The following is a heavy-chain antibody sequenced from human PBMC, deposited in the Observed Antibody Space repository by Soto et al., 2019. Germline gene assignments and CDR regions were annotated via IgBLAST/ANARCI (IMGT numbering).Heavy chain of an antibody. V-gene: IGHV3-30*18. D-gene: IGHD3-3*01. Sequence: PGGSLRLSCAASGFTCSSYGMHWVRQAPGKGLEWVAVISYDGSNKYYADSVKGRFTISRDNSKNTLYLQMNSLRAEDTAVYYCAKDLGPYYDFWSGYYSPIGYYYYGMDVWGQGTTVTVSS. CDR3: AKDLGPYYDFWSGYYSPIGYYYYGMDV. J-gene: IGHJ6*02. CDR2: ISYDGSNK. CDR1: GFTCSSYG.